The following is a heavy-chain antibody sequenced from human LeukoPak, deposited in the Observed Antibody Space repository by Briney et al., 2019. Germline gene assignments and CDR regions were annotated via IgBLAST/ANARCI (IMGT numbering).Heavy chain of an antibody. J-gene: IGHJ4*02. CDR1: GASISIGSFY. CDR2: IYTSGST. D-gene: IGHD2-15*01. Sequence: PSQTLSLTCTVSGASISIGSFYWSWIRQPAGKGLEWIGRIYTSGSTDYSPSLKSRVTISVDTSKNQFSLKLSSVTAADTAVYYCAREGDSGYCSGGSCYGWQNLDYWGQGTLVTVSS. CDR3: AREGDSGYCSGGSCYGWQNLDY. V-gene: IGHV4-61*02.